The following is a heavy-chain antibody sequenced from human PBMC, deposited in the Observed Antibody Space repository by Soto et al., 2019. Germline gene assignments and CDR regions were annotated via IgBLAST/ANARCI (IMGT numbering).Heavy chain of an antibody. Sequence: ASVKVSCTASGYTFTGYYMHWVRQAPGQGLEWMGWINPNSGGTNYAQKFQGWVTMTRDTSIGTAYMELSRLRSDDTAVYYCARSDDAFDIWGQGTMVTVSS. V-gene: IGHV1-2*04. CDR2: INPNSGGT. J-gene: IGHJ3*02. CDR1: GYTFTGYY. CDR3: ARSDDAFDI.